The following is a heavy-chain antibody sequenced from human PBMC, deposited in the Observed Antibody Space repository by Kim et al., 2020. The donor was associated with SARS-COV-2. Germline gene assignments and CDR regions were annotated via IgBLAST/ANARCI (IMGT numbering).Heavy chain of an antibody. D-gene: IGHD2-2*01. V-gene: IGHV3-23*01. CDR3: VSLGYCSSSSCYPYYYGMDV. CDR2: ISGSGGST. CDR1: GFTFSSYA. Sequence: GGSLRLSCAASGFTFSSYAMSWVRQAPGKGLEWVSGISGSGGSTYQADSVKGRFTISRDNQKNTMYLQMNSLRAEDTAVYYCVSLGYCSSSSCYPYYYGMDVWGQGTTVTVSS. J-gene: IGHJ6*02.